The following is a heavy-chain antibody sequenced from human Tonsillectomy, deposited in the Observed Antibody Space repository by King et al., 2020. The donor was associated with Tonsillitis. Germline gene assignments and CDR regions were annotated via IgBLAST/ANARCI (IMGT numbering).Heavy chain of an antibody. Sequence: QLQESGPGLVKPSQTLSLTCTVSGSSISSGYYFWTWIRQPAGKGLEWIGRIYPTGSTDYNPSLKSRVTLSIDTSKNQFSLNLSSVSAADTAVYYCARADHDRNGYYLVKNYYFDYWGQGTLVTVSS. V-gene: IGHV4-61*02. CDR1: GSSISSGYYF. CDR2: IYPTGST. CDR3: ARADHDRNGYYLVKNYYFDY. J-gene: IGHJ4*02. D-gene: IGHD3-22*01.